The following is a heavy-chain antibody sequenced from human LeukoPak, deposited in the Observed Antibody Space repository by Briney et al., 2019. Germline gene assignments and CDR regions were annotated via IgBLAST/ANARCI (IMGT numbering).Heavy chain of an antibody. CDR2: INPSGGST. D-gene: IGHD3-22*01. V-gene: IGHV1-46*01. CDR3: ARTYYYDSSGYLGYFDY. CDR1: GYAFTSYY. J-gene: IGHJ4*02. Sequence: ASVKVSCKASGYAFTSYYMHWVRQAPGQGLEWMGIINPSGGSTNFAQKFRGRVTMTRDMYTSTVYMELSSLRSEDTAVYYCARTYYYDSSGYLGYFDYWGQGTLVTVSS.